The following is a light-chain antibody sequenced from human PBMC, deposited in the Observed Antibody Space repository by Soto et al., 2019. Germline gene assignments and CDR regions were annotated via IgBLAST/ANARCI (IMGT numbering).Light chain of an antibody. CDR3: SSYASSSSLCV. V-gene: IGLV2-14*01. CDR2: EVS. Sequence: QSVLTQPASVSGSPGQSITISCTGTSSDVGGYNYVSWYQQHPGKAPKLMIYEVSNRPSGVSYRFSGSKSGNTASLTISGLQAEDEADYYCSSYASSSSLCVFGTGTKVTVL. CDR1: SSDVGGYNY. J-gene: IGLJ1*01.